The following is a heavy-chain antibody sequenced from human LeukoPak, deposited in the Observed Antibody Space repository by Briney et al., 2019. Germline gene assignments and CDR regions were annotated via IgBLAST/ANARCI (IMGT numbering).Heavy chain of an antibody. D-gene: IGHD2-2*01. J-gene: IGHJ4*02. V-gene: IGHV4-4*07. CDR3: ARLSAASSSRGFDY. CDR2: IYTSGST. CDR1: GASISSYY. Sequence: PSETLSLTCTVSGASISSYYWTWIRQPAGKGLEWIGRIYTSGSTNYNPSLESRVAMSVDTSKNQFSLKLSSVTAADTAVYYCARLSAASSSRGFDYWGQGTPVTVSS.